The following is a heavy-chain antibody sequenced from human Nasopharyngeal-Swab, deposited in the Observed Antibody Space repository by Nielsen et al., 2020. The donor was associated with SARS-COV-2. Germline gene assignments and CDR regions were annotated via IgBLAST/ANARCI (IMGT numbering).Heavy chain of an antibody. J-gene: IGHJ6*03. Sequence: SETLSLTCAVSGRSFSGYYWSWIRQPPGKGLEWIGEINHSGSTNYNPSLKSRVTISVDTSKNQFSLKLSSVTAADTAVYYCAREGQLPQYYYYYYYMDVWGKGTTVTVSS. CDR3: AREGQLPQYYYYYYYMDV. CDR1: GRSFSGYY. D-gene: IGHD2-2*01. V-gene: IGHV4-34*01. CDR2: INHSGST.